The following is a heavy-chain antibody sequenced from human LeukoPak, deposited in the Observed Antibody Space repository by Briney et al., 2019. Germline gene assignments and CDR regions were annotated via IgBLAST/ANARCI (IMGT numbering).Heavy chain of an antibody. V-gene: IGHV4-61*01. D-gene: IGHD2-21*01. Sequence: SETLSLTCRVSGGSITSGSFFWGWIRQPPGKGLEWIGHISYSGSTNYNPSLKSRVTISLDTSKNQFSLKLTSVTAADTAVYYCAGDNPPYSDLFDYWGQGILVTVSS. CDR3: AGDNPPYSDLFDY. J-gene: IGHJ4*02. CDR1: GGSITSGSFF. CDR2: ISYSGST.